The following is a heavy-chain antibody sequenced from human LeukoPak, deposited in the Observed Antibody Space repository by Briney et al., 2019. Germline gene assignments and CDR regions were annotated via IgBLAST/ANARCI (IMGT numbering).Heavy chain of an antibody. V-gene: IGHV3-23*01. D-gene: IGHD3-10*01. J-gene: IGHJ4*02. CDR2: ISGRGTT. Sequence: PGGSLRLSCAASGFTFSIYAMTWVRQAPGKGLEWVSAISGRGTTYSADSVKGRFTISRDNSKNTLYLQMNSLRAEDTAVYYCAKDPMVRGSTYDYWGQGTLVTVSS. CDR1: GFTFSIYA. CDR3: AKDPMVRGSTYDY.